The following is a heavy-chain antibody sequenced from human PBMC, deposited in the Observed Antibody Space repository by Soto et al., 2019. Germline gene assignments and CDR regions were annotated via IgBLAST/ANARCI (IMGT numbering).Heavy chain of an antibody. CDR3: ARIAASGRGWDV. V-gene: IGHV3-7*01. J-gene: IGHJ6*02. Sequence: EVQLVESGGGLVQPGGSLRLSCVDSGFTFSSYWMSWVRQAPVKGLEWVGNIKQDGSEENYADSVKGRFTISRDNAKNSMYLQMNSLRVEDTAVYYCARIAASGRGWDVWGRGTTVVVSS. D-gene: IGHD6-13*01. CDR2: IKQDGSEE. CDR1: GFTFSSYW.